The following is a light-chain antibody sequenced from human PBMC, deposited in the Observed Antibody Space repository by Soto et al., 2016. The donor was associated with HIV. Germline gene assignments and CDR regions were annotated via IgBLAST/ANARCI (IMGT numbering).Light chain of an antibody. V-gene: IGLV3-27*01. J-gene: IGLJ3*02. CDR1: ILAKKY. CDR3: YPAADKNWV. Sequence: SYELTQPSSVSVSPGQTAKITCSGDILAKKYARWFQQKPGQAPLMVIYKDNKRPSGIPERFSGSTSGTTVTLTISGAQVEDEAAYYCYPAADKNWVFGGGTKLTV. CDR2: KDN.